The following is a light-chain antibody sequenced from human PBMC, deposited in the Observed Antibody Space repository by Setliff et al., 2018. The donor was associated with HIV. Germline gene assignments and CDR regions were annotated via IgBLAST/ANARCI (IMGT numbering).Light chain of an antibody. J-gene: IGLJ2*01. CDR1: SSDVGGYNY. Sequence: QSVLAQPASVSGSPGQSITISCTGTSSDVGGYNYVSWYQQHPGKAPKLMIYDVTKRPSGVSNRFSGSKSGNTASLTISGLQAEDEADYCCSSYTSSSTSHVVFGGGTKVTV. V-gene: IGLV2-14*01. CDR3: SSYTSSSTSHVV. CDR2: DVT.